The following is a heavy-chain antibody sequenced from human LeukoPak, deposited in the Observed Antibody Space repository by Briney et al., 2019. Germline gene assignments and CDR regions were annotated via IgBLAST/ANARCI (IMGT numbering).Heavy chain of an antibody. V-gene: IGHV3-21*01. D-gene: IGHD6-13*01. CDR3: ARADPYSSSWYFGY. J-gene: IGHJ4*02. Sequence: PGGSLRLSCAASGFTFSSYSMNWVSQAPGKGLEWVSSISSSRSYIYYADSVKGRFTISRDNAKNSLYLQMNSLRAEDTAVYYCARADPYSSSWYFGYWGQGTLVTVSS. CDR2: ISSSRSYI. CDR1: GFTFSSYS.